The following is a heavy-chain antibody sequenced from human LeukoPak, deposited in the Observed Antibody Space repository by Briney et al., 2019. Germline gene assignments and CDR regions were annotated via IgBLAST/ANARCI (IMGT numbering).Heavy chain of an antibody. Sequence: GGSLRLSCAVSGFTFSSYGMHWVRLAPGKGLEWVAFIRYDGSDKYYADSVKGRFTISRDNSKNTLYLQMNSLRAEDTAVYYCATVPPNLTSYYMDVWGKGTTVTVSS. CDR2: IRYDGSDK. J-gene: IGHJ6*03. CDR1: GFTFSSYG. V-gene: IGHV3-30*02. CDR3: ATVPPNLTSYYMDV.